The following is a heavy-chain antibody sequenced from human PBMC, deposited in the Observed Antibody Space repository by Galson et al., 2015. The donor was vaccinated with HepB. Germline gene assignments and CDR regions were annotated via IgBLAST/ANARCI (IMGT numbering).Heavy chain of an antibody. V-gene: IGHV4-39*01. CDR2: IYYSGTT. J-gene: IGHJ4*02. Sequence: SETLSLTCTVSGGSISSSTYYWGWIRQPPGARLEWIGTIYYSGTTYYNPSLKSRVTISVDTSKNQFSLRLSSVTAADTAVYYCARHGSGDDYDSSDYYYAWDYWGQGTLVTVSS. CDR3: ARHGSGDDYDSSDYYYAWDY. CDR1: GGSISSSTYY. D-gene: IGHD3-22*01.